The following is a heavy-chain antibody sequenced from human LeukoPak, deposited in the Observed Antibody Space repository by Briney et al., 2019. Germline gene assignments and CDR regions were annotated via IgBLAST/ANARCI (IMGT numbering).Heavy chain of an antibody. CDR2: IKQDGSAK. V-gene: IGHV3-7*03. CDR3: AKGGGSWPATLDY. D-gene: IGHD2-15*01. CDR1: GFTFSSYW. Sequence: PGGSLRLSCAASGFTFSSYWMSWVRQAPGKGLEWVANIKQDGSAKNYGDSVKGRFTISRDNSKNTLYLQMNSLRAEDTAVYYCAKGGGSWPATLDYWGQGTLVPVSS. J-gene: IGHJ4*01.